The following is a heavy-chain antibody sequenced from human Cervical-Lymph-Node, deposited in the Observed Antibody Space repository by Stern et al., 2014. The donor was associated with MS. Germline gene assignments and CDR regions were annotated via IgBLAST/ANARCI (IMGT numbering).Heavy chain of an antibody. D-gene: IGHD3-3*02. CDR1: GGPFSTYG. CDR2: IIPISGRT. V-gene: IGHV1-69*06. J-gene: IGHJ4*02. Sequence: VQLVQSGAEVKKPGSSVKVSCKASGGPFSTYGINWVRQAPGQGLEWMGHIIPISGRTKYAQQFQGRLTITADKSTSTAHMELSSLTSEDTAVYYCVRDDDTDTFMVDLDYWGQGTLVTVSS. CDR3: VRDDDTDTFMVDLDY.